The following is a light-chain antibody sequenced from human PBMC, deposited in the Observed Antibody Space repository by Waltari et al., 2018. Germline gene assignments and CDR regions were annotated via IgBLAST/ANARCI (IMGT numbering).Light chain of an antibody. CDR2: VKS. Sequence: RDFYAAWYQQKPGQAPSLVIDVKSRRPSGIPDRFSGSSSGDTASLTITGAQAEDEADYYCSSRDNSGNSLVFGGGTKLTVL. CDR3: SSRDNSGNSLV. J-gene: IGLJ2*01. CDR1: RDFY. V-gene: IGLV3-19*01.